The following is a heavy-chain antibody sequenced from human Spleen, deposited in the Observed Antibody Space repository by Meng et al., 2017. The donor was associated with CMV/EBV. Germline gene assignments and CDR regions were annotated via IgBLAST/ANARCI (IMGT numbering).Heavy chain of an antibody. CDR3: ASGRYYYYGMDV. Sequence: GESLKISCAASGFTFDDYTMHWVRQAPGKGLEWVSLISWDGGSTYYADSVKGRFTISRDNSKNSLYLQMNSLRTEDTALHYCASGRYYYYGMDVWGQGTTVTVSS. CDR1: GFTFDDYT. D-gene: IGHD1-14*01. V-gene: IGHV3-43*01. J-gene: IGHJ6*02. CDR2: ISWDGGST.